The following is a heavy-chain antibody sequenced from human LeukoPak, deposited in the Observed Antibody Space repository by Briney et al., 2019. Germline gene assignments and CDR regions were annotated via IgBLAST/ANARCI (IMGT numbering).Heavy chain of an antibody. V-gene: IGHV3-21*01. J-gene: IGHJ4*02. CDR3: AKDMGSGAYYYDSSGYYPPSN. CDR1: GFTFKSYS. Sequence: GGSLRLSCAASGFTFKSYSMNWVRQAPGKGLEWVSSISSSRSYIYYTDSVKGRFTISRDNSKNTLYLQMNSLRAEDTAVYYCAKDMGSGAYYYDSSGYYPPSNWGQGTLVTVSS. D-gene: IGHD3-22*01. CDR2: ISSSRSYI.